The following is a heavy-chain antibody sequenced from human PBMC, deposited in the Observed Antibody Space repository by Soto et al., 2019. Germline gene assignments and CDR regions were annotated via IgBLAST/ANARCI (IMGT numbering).Heavy chain of an antibody. J-gene: IGHJ4*02. V-gene: IGHV3-23*01. D-gene: IGHD2-15*01. CDR1: GFTFSSYA. CDR2: ISGSGGST. Sequence: GGSLRLSCAASGFTFSSYAMSWVRQAPGKGLEWVSAISGSGGSTYYADSVKGRFTISRDNSKNTLYLQMNSLRAEDTAVYYCAKGDFVVVAAGHDYWGQGTLVTVSS. CDR3: AKGDFVVVAAGHDY.